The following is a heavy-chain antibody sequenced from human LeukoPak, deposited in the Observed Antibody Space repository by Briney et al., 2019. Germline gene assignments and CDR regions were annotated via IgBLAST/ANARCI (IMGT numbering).Heavy chain of an antibody. J-gene: IGHJ4*02. CDR1: GYSISSGYY. Sequence: KPSETLSLTCAVSGYSISSGYYWGWIRQPPGKGLEWIASIYHSGSPYYNPSLKSRVTISVDTSKNQFSLKLPSVPAADPAAYYCARRGNSWPYYFDDWGQGTLVTVSS. D-gene: IGHD6-13*01. CDR3: ARRGNSWPYYFDD. CDR2: IYHSGSP. V-gene: IGHV4-38-2*01.